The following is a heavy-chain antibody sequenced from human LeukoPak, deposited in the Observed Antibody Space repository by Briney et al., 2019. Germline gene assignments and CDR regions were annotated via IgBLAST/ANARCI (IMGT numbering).Heavy chain of an antibody. D-gene: IGHD4-17*01. Sequence: GGSLRLSCAASGFTFSTYSMNWVRQAPGKGPVWVSGINSGGSTTSYADSVKGRFTISRDNAKNTLYLQMNSLRAEDTALYYCARGGYGAHMGWGQGTLVTVSS. V-gene: IGHV3-74*01. J-gene: IGHJ4*02. CDR1: GFTFSTYS. CDR3: ARGGYGAHMG. CDR2: INSGGSTT.